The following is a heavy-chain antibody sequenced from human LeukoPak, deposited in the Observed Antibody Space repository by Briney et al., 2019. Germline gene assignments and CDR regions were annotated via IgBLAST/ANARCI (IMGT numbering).Heavy chain of an antibody. CDR2: INHSGST. V-gene: IGHV4-34*01. D-gene: IGHD4-17*01. CDR1: GGSFSGYY. J-gene: IGHJ4*02. CDR3: ATGEGYGDYLPFHS. Sequence: SETLSLTCAVYGGSFSGYYWSWIRQPPGKGLEWIGEINHSGSTNYNPSLKSRVTISVDTSKNQFSLNLRSVTAADTAVYYCATGEGYGDYLPFHSWGQGTLVTVSS.